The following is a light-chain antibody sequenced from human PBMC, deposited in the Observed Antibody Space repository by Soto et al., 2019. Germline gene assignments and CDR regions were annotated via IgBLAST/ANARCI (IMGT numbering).Light chain of an antibody. Sequence: EIVLTQSPGTLSLSQGEGATLSCRAIQSVSSGYLAWYQQKPGQAPSLLIYGASSRATGIPDRFSGSGSGTDFTLTISRLEPEDFAVYYCQQYGSSRTFGQGTKVEIK. V-gene: IGKV3-20*01. CDR1: QSVSSGY. J-gene: IGKJ1*01. CDR3: QQYGSSRT. CDR2: GAS.